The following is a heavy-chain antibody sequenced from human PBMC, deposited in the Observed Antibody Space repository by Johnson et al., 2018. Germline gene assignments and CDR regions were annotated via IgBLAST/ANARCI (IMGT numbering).Heavy chain of an antibody. CDR1: GFTFSSYT. CDR2: ISYDGRKI. J-gene: IGHJ2*01. D-gene: IGHD2-2*01. Sequence: QVQLVESGGAVVQPGRSLRLSCEASGFTFSSYTFHWVRQAPGKGLEWVALISYDGRKIYYADSVKGRFTLSRDNSKNTVYLHMNTLRAEDTAVYYCARVPYCSSPSCYWYFDLWGRGTLVTVSP. V-gene: IGHV3-33*01. CDR3: ARVPYCSSPSCYWYFDL.